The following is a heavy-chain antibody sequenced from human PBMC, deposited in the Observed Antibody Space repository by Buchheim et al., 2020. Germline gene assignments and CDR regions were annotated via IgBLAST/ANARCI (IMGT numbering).Heavy chain of an antibody. CDR1: GGSISSYY. D-gene: IGHD6-13*01. CDR3: ARIAPYYYYYGMDV. V-gene: IGHV4-59*01. CDR2: IYYSGST. J-gene: IGHJ6*02. Sequence: QVQLQESGLGLVKPSETLSLTCTVSGGSISSYYWSWIRQPPGKGLEWIGYIYYSGSTNYNPSLKSRVTISVDTSKNQFSLKLSSVTAADTAVYYCARIAPYYYYYGMDVWGQGTT.